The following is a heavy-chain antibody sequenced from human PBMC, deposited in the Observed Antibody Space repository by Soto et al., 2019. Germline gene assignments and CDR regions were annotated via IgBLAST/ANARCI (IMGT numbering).Heavy chain of an antibody. J-gene: IGHJ4*02. CDR2: IYYSGYT. CDR3: ARDSVGSGYD. Sequence: QVQLQESGPGLVKPSETLSLTCAVSGGSISGYYWSWIRQPPGKRLEWIGYIYYSGYTNYNPSLRRRVTLSVDRCKNKFSLELRSVTASDTAVYYCARDSVGSGYDWGQGTLVTVSS. D-gene: IGHD5-12*01. CDR1: GGSISGYY. V-gene: IGHV4-59*01.